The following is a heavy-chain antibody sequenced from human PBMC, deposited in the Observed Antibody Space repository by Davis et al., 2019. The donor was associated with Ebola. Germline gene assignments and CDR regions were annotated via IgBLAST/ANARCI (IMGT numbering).Heavy chain of an antibody. V-gene: IGHV1-18*04. CDR2: ISAYNGNT. Sequence: ASVKVSCKASGYTFTSYYMHWVRQAPGQGLEWMGWISAYNGNTNYAKKLQGRVTMTTDTSTSTAYMELRSLRSDDTAVYYCARERDAFDIWGQGTMVTVSS. CDR3: ARERDAFDI. CDR1: GYTFTSYY. J-gene: IGHJ3*02.